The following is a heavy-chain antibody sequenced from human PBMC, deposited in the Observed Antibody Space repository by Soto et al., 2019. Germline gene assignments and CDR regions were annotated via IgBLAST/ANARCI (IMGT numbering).Heavy chain of an antibody. CDR3: ASVLDY. J-gene: IGHJ4*02. V-gene: IGHV3-30*03. CDR1: GFDFSSFA. Sequence: QVLWVESGGGVVQPGESLRLSCAASGFDFSSFAMQWVRQAPGKGLEWVTTISNDGSNEYYGDCVKGRFTISRDNSKNTLHLQMNSLRADDTGIYYCASVLDYWGQGTLVTVSS. CDR2: ISNDGSNE.